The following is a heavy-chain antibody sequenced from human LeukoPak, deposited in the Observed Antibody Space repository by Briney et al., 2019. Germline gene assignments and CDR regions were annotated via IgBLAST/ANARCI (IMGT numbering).Heavy chain of an antibody. D-gene: IGHD6-19*01. CDR3: AKDPVAGAPAYYFDN. CDR2: LRYDGRNQ. CDR1: GFTFNFYG. J-gene: IGHJ4*02. Sequence: PGGSLRLFCVASGFTFNFYGMKWARHAPGKELECVPFLRYDGRNQHYADSVGGRFTISRDNPNNTLYLQMNNLRPEDTAVYYCAKDPVAGAPAYYFDNWGQGTLVTVSS. V-gene: IGHV3-30*02.